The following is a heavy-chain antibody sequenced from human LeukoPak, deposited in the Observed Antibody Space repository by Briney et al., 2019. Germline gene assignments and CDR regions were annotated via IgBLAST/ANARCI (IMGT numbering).Heavy chain of an antibody. CDR1: GGSISSGGHS. V-gene: IGHV4-30-2*01. Sequence: SETLSLTCTVSGGSISSGGHSWSWIRQPPGKGLEWIGYIYHSGSGSTYCNPSLKSRVTISIDKSKNQFSLKLNSVTAADTAVYYCARINDFWSGPTLDVWGQGTTVTVSS. CDR3: ARINDFWSGPTLDV. D-gene: IGHD3-3*01. J-gene: IGHJ6*02. CDR2: IYHSGSGST.